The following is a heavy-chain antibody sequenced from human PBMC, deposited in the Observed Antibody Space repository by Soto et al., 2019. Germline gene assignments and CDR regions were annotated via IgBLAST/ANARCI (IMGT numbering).Heavy chain of an antibody. J-gene: IGHJ6*02. CDR1: GFTFSSYS. V-gene: IGHV3-21*01. Sequence: EVQLVESGGGLVKPGGSLRLSCAASGFTFSSYSMNWVRQAPGKGLEWVSSISSSSSYIYYADSVKGSFTISRDNAKNSLYVQMNSLRAEDMAVYYCARDLIVVGAPAYGMDVWGQGTTVTVSS. D-gene: IGHD3-22*01. CDR3: ARDLIVVGAPAYGMDV. CDR2: ISSSSSYI.